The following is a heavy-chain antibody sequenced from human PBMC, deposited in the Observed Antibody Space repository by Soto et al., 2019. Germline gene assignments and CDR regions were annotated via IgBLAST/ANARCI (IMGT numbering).Heavy chain of an antibody. V-gene: IGHV4-59*01. CDR3: ARGIDYGDLDY. CDR1: GGSISSYY. D-gene: IGHD4-17*01. CDR2: IYYSGST. Sequence: SETLSLTCTVSGGSISSYYWSWIRQPPGKGLGWIGYIYYSGSTNYNPSLKSRVTISVDTSKNQFSLKLSSVTAADTAVYYCARGIDYGDLDYWGQGTLVTVSS. J-gene: IGHJ4*02.